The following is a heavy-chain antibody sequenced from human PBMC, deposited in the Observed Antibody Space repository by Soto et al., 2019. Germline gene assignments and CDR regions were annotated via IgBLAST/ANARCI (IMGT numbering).Heavy chain of an antibody. J-gene: IGHJ4*02. V-gene: IGHV3-23*01. D-gene: IGHD3-22*01. CDR2: ISGSGTSS. CDR1: GFTFSIYA. Sequence: SLRLSCAASGFTFSIYAMSWVRQAPGKGLEWVSSISGSGTSSYYADSVKGRFTFSRDNSKNTLILQMNSLRADDTAVYYRAKDSSDYYGYFDYWGQGTLVTVSS. CDR3: AKDSSDYYGYFDY.